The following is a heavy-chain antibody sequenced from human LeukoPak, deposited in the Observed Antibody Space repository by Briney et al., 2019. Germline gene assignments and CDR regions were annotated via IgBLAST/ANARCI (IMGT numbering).Heavy chain of an antibody. CDR2: INHSGST. CDR3: ARGQRYDFWSGYLDY. J-gene: IGHJ4*02. CDR1: GGSFSDYY. V-gene: IGHV4-34*01. Sequence: SETLSLTCAVYGGSFSDYYWSWIRQPPGKGLEWIGEINHSGSTNYNPSLKSRVTISIDTSKNQFSLKLRSVTAAGTAVYYCARGQRYDFWSGYLDYWGQGTLVTVSS. D-gene: IGHD3-3*01.